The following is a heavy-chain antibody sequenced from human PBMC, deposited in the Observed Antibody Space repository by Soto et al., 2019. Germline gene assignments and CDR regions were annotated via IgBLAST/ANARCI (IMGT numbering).Heavy chain of an antibody. CDR1: YFDLSSYG. J-gene: IGHJ4*02. CDR2: SSYDGRET. D-gene: IGHD3-10*01. Sequence: PGVSLRLSCAAPYFDLSSYGIHWVRQAPGKGLEWVAASSYDGRETFYADSAKGRFTVSKEMSKNTAFLQMNALRYEDTAVYFCARDSGWPILNFDNWGQGTPVTVSS. CDR3: ARDSGWPILNFDN. V-gene: IGHV3-30*03.